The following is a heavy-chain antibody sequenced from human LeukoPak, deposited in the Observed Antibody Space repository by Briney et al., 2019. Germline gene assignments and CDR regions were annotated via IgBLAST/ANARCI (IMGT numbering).Heavy chain of an antibody. J-gene: IGHJ4*02. CDR3: ARRVVVNPVVFDY. D-gene: IGHD3-22*01. V-gene: IGHV3-7*01. CDR2: IKQDGSEK. Sequence: GGSLRLSCAASGFTFSSHWMSWVRQAPGKGLEWVANIKQDGSEKYYVDSVKGRFTISRDNAKNSLYLQMNSLRAEDTAVYYCARRVVVNPVVFDYWGQGTLVTVSS. CDR1: GFTFSSHW.